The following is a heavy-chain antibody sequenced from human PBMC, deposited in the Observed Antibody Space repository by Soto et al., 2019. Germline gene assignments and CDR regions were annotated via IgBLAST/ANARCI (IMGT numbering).Heavy chain of an antibody. CDR1: GGSISSYY. CDR2: IYYSGST. CDR3: ARDLTGSSRGMDV. J-gene: IGHJ6*02. Sequence: PSETLSLTCTVSGGSISSYYWSWIRQPPGKGLEWIGYIYYSGSTNYNPALKSRVTISVDTSKNQFSLKLSSVTAADTAVYYCARDLTGSSRGMDVWGQGTTVTVSS. V-gene: IGHV4-59*01. D-gene: IGHD3-10*01.